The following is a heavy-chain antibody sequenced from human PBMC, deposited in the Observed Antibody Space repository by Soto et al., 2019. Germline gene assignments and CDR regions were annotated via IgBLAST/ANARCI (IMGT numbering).Heavy chain of an antibody. D-gene: IGHD3-22*01. Sequence: SETLSLTCAVSGVSFSGYYLSWIRQPPGKGQEWVGEINHGGSTNYNPSLKSRVTISVDTPKNQFSRKLSSVTDADAAVYYCARGQGSSGYYSTYGMDVWGQGTTVTVSS. J-gene: IGHJ6*02. CDR2: INHGGST. CDR1: GVSFSGYY. CDR3: ARGQGSSGYYSTYGMDV. V-gene: IGHV4-34*01.